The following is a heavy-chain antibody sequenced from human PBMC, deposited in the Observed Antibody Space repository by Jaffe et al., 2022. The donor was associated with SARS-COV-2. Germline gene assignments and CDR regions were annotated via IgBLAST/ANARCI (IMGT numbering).Heavy chain of an antibody. V-gene: IGHV2-70*01. J-gene: IGHJ3*02. CDR1: GFSLSTRGMC. CDR3: ARIVMGGTLGGGAFDI. Sequence: QVTVREFGPALVKPTQTLTLTCTFSGFSLSTRGMCISWLRQPPGKALEWLALIDWDDGKYYTTSLKTRLTISEDTSKNQVVLTMTNMDPVDTATYFCARIVMGGTLGGGAFDIWGPGTMVTVSS. D-gene: IGHD3-16*01. CDR2: IDWDDGK.